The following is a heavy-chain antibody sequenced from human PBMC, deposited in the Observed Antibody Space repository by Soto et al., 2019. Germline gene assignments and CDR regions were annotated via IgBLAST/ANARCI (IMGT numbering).Heavy chain of an antibody. V-gene: IGHV4-59*01. CDR2: IYYSGST. CDR1: GGSISSYY. CDR3: ARVGITIFGVVGHYYYYYGMDV. J-gene: IGHJ6*02. D-gene: IGHD3-3*01. Sequence: SETLSLTCTVSGGSISSYYWSWIRQPPGKGLEWIGYIYYSGSTNYNPSLKSRVTISVDTSKNQFSLKLSPVTAADTAVYYCARVGITIFGVVGHYYYYYGMDVWGQGTTVTVYS.